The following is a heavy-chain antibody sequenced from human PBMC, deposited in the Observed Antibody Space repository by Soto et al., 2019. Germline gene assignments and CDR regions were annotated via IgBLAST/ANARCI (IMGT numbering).Heavy chain of an antibody. V-gene: IGHV4-4*02. CDR3: ARFAGGVQLWLGGHWFDP. CDR1: GDSINNTYW. CDR2: IYHTGGR. J-gene: IGHJ5*02. Sequence: SETLSLTCFVSGDSINNTYWWSWVRQAPEKGLEWIGEIYHTGGRSYMPSLRGRITLSVDTSKNQFSLKLSSVTAADTAVYYCARFAGGVQLWLGGHWFDPWGQGTLVTVSS. D-gene: IGHD5-18*01.